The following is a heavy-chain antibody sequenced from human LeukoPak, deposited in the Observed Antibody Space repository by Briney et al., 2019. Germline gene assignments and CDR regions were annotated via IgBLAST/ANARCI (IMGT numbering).Heavy chain of an antibody. V-gene: IGHV1-69*13. Sequence: ASVKVSCKASGGTFSSYAISWVRQAPGQGLEWMGGIIPIFGTANYAQKFQGRVTITADESTSTAYMELSSLRSEDTAVYYCARGALQYMIVVVHPGGDYWGQGTLVTVSS. CDR2: IIPIFGTA. CDR3: ARGALQYMIVVVHPGGDY. J-gene: IGHJ4*02. CDR1: GGTFSSYA. D-gene: IGHD3-22*01.